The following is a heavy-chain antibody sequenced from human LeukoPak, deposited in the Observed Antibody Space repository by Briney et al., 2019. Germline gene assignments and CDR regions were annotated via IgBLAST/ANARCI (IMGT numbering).Heavy chain of an antibody. CDR3: ARGGSYLSAFDI. V-gene: IGHV3-53*01. Sequence: GGTLRLSCAASGFTVSSNYMSWVRQAPGKGLEWVSIIYSGGSTFYADSVKGRFTISRDNSKNTLYLQMNSLRAEDTAVYYCARGGSYLSAFDIWGQGTMVTVSS. CDR2: IYSGGST. J-gene: IGHJ3*02. D-gene: IGHD1-26*01. CDR1: GFTVSSNY.